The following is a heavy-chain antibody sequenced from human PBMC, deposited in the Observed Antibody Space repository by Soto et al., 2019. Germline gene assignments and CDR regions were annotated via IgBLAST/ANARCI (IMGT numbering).Heavy chain of an antibody. J-gene: IGHJ5*02. CDR3: ARGSGTYIWGSYRPAAPFDP. Sequence: QVQLQQWGAGLLKPSETLSLTCAVYGGSFSGYYWSWIRQPAGKGLEWIGEINHSGSTNYNPSLKSRLTMSVDRSKNQCALKRSSVTAADTAVYYCARGSGTYIWGSYRPAAPFDPWGQGTLVTVSS. V-gene: IGHV4-34*01. D-gene: IGHD3-16*02. CDR1: GGSFSGYY. CDR2: INHSGST.